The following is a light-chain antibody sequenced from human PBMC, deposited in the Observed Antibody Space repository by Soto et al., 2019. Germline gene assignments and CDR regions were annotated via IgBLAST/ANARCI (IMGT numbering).Light chain of an antibody. Sequence: DIQMTQSPSTLSASVGDRVTITCRASQSISSWLAWYQQKPGKAPKLLIYDASSLESGVPSRFSGGGSGTAFSLIITGLQPGDSATYYCQQTYTSVATFGQGTKV. CDR2: DAS. V-gene: IGKV1-5*01. CDR1: QSISSW. CDR3: QQTYTSVAT. J-gene: IGKJ1*01.